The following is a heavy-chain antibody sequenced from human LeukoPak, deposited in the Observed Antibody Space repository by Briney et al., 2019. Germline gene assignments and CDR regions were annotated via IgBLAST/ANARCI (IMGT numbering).Heavy chain of an antibody. CDR3: ASIRGYSYGLVDY. Sequence: GGSLRLSCAASGFTFSDYYMSWIRQAPGKGLEWVSYISSSGSTIYYADSVKGRFTISRDNAKNSLYLQMNSLRAEDTVVYYCASIRGYSYGLVDYWGQGTLVTVSS. CDR1: GFTFSDYY. D-gene: IGHD5-18*01. J-gene: IGHJ4*02. V-gene: IGHV3-11*04. CDR2: ISSSGSTI.